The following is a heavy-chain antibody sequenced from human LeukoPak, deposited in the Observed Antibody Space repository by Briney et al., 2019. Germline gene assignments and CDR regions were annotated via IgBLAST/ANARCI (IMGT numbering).Heavy chain of an antibody. CDR3: ARQVSNSYGYADHLDY. D-gene: IGHD5-18*01. J-gene: IGHJ4*02. Sequence: SETLSLTCTVSGGSISSYYWSWIRQPAGKGLEWIGRIYTSGSTNYNPSLKSRVTMSVDTSKNQFSLKLSSVTAADTAVYYCARQVSNSYGYADHLDYWGQGTLVTVSS. V-gene: IGHV4-4*07. CDR1: GGSISSYY. CDR2: IYTSGST.